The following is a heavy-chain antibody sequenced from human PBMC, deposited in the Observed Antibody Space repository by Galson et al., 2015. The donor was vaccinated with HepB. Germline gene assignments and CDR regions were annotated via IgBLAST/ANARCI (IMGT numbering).Heavy chain of an antibody. CDR1: GGTFSSYT. CDR2: IIPILGIA. V-gene: IGHV1-69*04. J-gene: IGHJ4*02. Sequence: SVKVSCKASGGTFSSYTISWVRQAPGQGLEWMGRIIPILGIANYAQKFQGRVTITADKSTSTAYMELSSLRSEDTAVYYCARDLLGDRGVADYWGQGTLVTVSS. D-gene: IGHD2-21*01. CDR3: ARDLLGDRGVADY.